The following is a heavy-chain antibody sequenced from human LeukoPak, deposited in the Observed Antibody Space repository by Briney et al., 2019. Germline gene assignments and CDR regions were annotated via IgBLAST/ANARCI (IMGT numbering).Heavy chain of an antibody. V-gene: IGHV4-39*07. J-gene: IGHJ4*02. CDR2: MYYTGST. CDR3: ARVLVRGVISGFDY. CDR1: GGSITTNSYY. Sequence: SETLSLTCTVSGGSITTNSYYWGWIRQPPGKGLEWIGSMYYTGSTYYNPSLTSRVIMLVDTSKNQISLKLSSVTAADTAVYYCARVLVRGVISGFDYWGQGTLVTVSS. D-gene: IGHD3-10*01.